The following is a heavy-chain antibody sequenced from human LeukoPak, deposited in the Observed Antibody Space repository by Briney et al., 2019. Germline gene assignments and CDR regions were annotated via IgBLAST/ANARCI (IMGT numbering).Heavy chain of an antibody. Sequence: GGSLRLPCAVSGFTFNIYDMYWVRQAPGKGLEWVAFIRYDGGNEYYADSVKGRFTISRDNSKNTLYLQMNSLRPEDAAVYYCTKLASVSTDYWGQGTLVTVSS. J-gene: IGHJ4*02. CDR3: TKLASVSTDY. V-gene: IGHV3-30*02. CDR2: IRYDGGNE. D-gene: IGHD4-11*01. CDR1: GFTFNIYD.